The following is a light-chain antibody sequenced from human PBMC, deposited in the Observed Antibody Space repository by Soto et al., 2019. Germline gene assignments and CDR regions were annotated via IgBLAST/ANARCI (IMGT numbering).Light chain of an antibody. CDR2: DAS. Sequence: DIQMTQSPSTLSASVGDRVTITCRASQSISSWLAWYQQKPGKAPKLLIYDASSLESGVPSRFSGSGSGTEFTLNISSLQPDDFATYYCQQYNSYSPPTFGGGTKVEIK. J-gene: IGKJ4*01. CDR1: QSISSW. V-gene: IGKV1-5*01. CDR3: QQYNSYSPPT.